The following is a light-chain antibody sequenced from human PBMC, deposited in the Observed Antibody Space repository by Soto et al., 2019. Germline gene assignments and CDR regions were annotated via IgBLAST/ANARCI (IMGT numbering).Light chain of an antibody. Sequence: QSVLTQPASVSGSPGQSITISCSGSTSDVGGHDFVSWYQHHPGKAPKLLIFEVTNRPSGASHRFSGSKSGNTASLTISGLQVEDEADYYCTSYSSRSPYVFGTGTKVTVL. J-gene: IGLJ1*01. CDR1: TSDVGGHDF. CDR3: TSYSSRSPYV. V-gene: IGLV2-14*01. CDR2: EVT.